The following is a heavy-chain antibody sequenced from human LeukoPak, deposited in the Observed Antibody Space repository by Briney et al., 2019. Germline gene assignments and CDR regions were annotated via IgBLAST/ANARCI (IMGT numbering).Heavy chain of an antibody. V-gene: IGHV1-2*02. J-gene: IGHJ4*02. CDR1: GYTFTGYY. CDR2: INPNSGGT. CDR3: AREVGYCSSTSCYGSFDY. Sequence: ASVKVSCKASGYTFTGYYMHWVRQAPGQELEWMGWINPNSGGTNYAQKFQGRATMTRDTSISTAYMELSRLRSDDTAVYYCAREVGYCSSTSCYGSFDYWGQGTLVTVSS. D-gene: IGHD2-2*03.